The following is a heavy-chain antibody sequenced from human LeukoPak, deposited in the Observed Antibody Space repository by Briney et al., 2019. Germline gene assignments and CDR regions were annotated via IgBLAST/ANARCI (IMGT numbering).Heavy chain of an antibody. D-gene: IGHD1-26*01. CDR2: IKSKTDGGTT. CDR3: TTGPGGEATGDY. V-gene: IGHV3-15*01. Sequence: GGSLRLSCAASGFTFSSYEMNWVRQAPGKGLEWVGRIKSKTDGGTTDYAAPVKGRFTISRDDSKNTLYLQMNSLKTEDTAVYYCTTGPGGEATGDYWGQGTLVTVSS. J-gene: IGHJ4*02. CDR1: GFTFSSYE.